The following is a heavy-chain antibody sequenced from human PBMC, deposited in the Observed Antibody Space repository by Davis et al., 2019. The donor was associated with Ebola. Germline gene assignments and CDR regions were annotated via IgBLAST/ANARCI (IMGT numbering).Heavy chain of an antibody. D-gene: IGHD2-2*01. CDR1: GYTFTGYY. CDR3: AREYHHCSSTSCYSYYFDY. V-gene: IGHV1-2*02. CDR2: INPNSGGT. Sequence: ASVKVSCKASGYTFTGYYMHWVRQAPGQGLEWMGWINPNSGGTNYAQKLQGRVPMTTDTSTSTAYMELRSLRSDDTAVYYCAREYHHCSSTSCYSYYFDYWGQGTLVTVSS. J-gene: IGHJ4*02.